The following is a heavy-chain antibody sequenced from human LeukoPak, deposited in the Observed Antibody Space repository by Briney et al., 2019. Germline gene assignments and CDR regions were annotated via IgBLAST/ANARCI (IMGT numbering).Heavy chain of an antibody. CDR3: AELGITMIGGV. CDR2: ISWNSGSI. CDR1: GFTFDDYA. Sequence: GGSLRLSCAASGFTFDDYAMHWVRQAPGKGLEWVSGISWNSGSIGYADSVKGRFTTSRDNAKNSLYLQMNSLRAEDTAVYYCAELGITMIGGVWGKGTTVTISS. J-gene: IGHJ6*04. V-gene: IGHV3-9*01. D-gene: IGHD3-10*02.